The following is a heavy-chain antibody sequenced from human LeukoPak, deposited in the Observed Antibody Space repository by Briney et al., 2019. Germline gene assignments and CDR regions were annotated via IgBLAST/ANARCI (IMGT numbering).Heavy chain of an antibody. J-gene: IGHJ4*02. CDR1: GFTFGSYA. V-gene: IGHV3-23*01. D-gene: IGHD6-13*01. Sequence: GGSLRISCAASGFTFGSYAMNWVRQGPEKGLEWVSAISGSGGNTYYVDSVKGRFTISRDNSKNTLYLQMNFLRAEDTAVYYRAKGPAAQPDYWGQGTLVTVSS. CDR2: ISGSGGNT. CDR3: AKGPAAQPDY.